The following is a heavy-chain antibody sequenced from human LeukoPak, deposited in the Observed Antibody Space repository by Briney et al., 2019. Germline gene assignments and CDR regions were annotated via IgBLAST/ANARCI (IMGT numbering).Heavy chain of an antibody. CDR1: GYTFTSYG. Sequence: ASVKVSCKASGYTFTSYGISWVRQAPGQGLEWMGWISASNGNTNYAQKLQGRVTMTTDTSTSTAYMELRSLRSDDTAMYYCARRSSVGYEILTGYVDYWGQGTLVTVSS. CDR3: ARRSSVGYEILTGYVDY. D-gene: IGHD3-9*01. J-gene: IGHJ4*02. V-gene: IGHV1-18*01. CDR2: ISASNGNT.